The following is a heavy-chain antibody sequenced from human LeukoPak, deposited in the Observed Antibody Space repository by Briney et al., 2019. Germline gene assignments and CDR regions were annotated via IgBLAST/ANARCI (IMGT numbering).Heavy chain of an antibody. CDR1: GGSISSGGYY. CDR2: IYYSGST. Sequence: SETRSLTCTVSGGSISSGGYYWSWIRQHPGKGLEWIGYIYYSGSTYYNPSLKSRVTISVDTSKNQFSLKLSSVTAADTAVYYCARGYYDSSGYYSGLDYWGQGTLVTVSS. D-gene: IGHD3-22*01. J-gene: IGHJ4*02. V-gene: IGHV4-31*03. CDR3: ARGYYDSSGYYSGLDY.